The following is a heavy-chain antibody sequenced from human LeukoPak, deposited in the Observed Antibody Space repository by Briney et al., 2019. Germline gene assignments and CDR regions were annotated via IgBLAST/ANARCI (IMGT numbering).Heavy chain of an antibody. Sequence: ASVKVSCKASGYTFTSYDINWVRQATGQGLEWMGWMNPNSGNTGYAQKFQGRVTMTRNTSISTAYMELSSLRSEDTAVYYCARGAMLLWFGELFRRDYYYYGMDVWGQETTVTVSS. D-gene: IGHD3-10*01. CDR2: MNPNSGNT. CDR3: ARGAMLLWFGELFRRDYYYYGMDV. J-gene: IGHJ6*02. V-gene: IGHV1-8*01. CDR1: GYTFTSYD.